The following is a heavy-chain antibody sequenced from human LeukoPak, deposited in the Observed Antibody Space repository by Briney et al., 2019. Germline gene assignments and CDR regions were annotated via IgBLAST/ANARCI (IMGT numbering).Heavy chain of an antibody. V-gene: IGHV1-18*01. Sequence: ASVKVSCKASGYTFTSYDISWVPQAPGQGLEWMGWISTYNGNTNYAQKLQGRVTMTTDTITTTAYMELRSLRSDDTAVYYCARDHSGNWFDPWGQGTLVTVSS. CDR2: ISTYNGNT. CDR1: GYTFTSYD. D-gene: IGHD1-26*01. J-gene: IGHJ5*02. CDR3: ARDHSGNWFDP.